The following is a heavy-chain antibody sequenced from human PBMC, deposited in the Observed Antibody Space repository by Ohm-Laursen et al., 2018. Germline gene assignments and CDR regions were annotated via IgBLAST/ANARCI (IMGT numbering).Heavy chain of an antibody. CDR2: ISYDGSNK. J-gene: IGHJ6*02. CDR3: AKDGPYYEYDSSGTYYYYGMDV. Sequence: SLRLSCAAFGFTFSSYGMHWVRQAPGKGLEWVAVISYDGSNKYYADSVKGRFTISRDNSKNTLYLQMNSLRAEDTAVYYCAKDGPYYEYDSSGTYYYYGMDVWGQGTTVTVSS. D-gene: IGHD3-22*01. V-gene: IGHV3-30*18. CDR1: GFTFSSYG.